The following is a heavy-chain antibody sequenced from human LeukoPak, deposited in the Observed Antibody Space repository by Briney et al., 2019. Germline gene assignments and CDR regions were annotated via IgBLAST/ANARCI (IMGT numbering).Heavy chain of an antibody. V-gene: IGHV3-74*01. CDR1: GFTCSSYR. Sequence: GGSLRRSCAASGFTCSSYRLHWVLQAPGKGLVWVSHINSDGSSTGYAESVKRRLTISRDYAKNTLFLQMNSLRAEDTAVYYCARNPGMDVWGQGTTVTVSS. CDR2: INSDGSST. J-gene: IGHJ6*02. CDR3: ARNPGMDV.